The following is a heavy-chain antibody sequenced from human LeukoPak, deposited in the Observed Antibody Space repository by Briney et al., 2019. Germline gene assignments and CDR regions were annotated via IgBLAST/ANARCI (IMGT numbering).Heavy chain of an antibody. CDR1: GYSFPTYW. Sequence: NTGESLKISFKGSGYSFPTYWITWVRQMPGKGLEWMGIIYPDESNIRYSPSFQGQVTISADKSISTAYLQWSSLKASDTAMYYCARPPSRGYSSSFEYWGQGTLVTVSS. D-gene: IGHD2-2*03. V-gene: IGHV5-51*01. CDR3: ARPPSRGYSSSFEY. CDR2: IYPDESNI. J-gene: IGHJ4*02.